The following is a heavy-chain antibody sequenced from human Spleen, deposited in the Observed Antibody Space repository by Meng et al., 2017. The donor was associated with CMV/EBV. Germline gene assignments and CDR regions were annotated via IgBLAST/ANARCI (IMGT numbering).Heavy chain of an antibody. CDR1: FTCSSYS. CDR3: ARDRATYYYDSSGYELGY. Sequence: FTCSSYSMNWVRQAPGKGLEWVSSISSSSSYIYYADSVKGRFTISRDNAKNSLYLQMNSLRAEDTAVYYCARDRATYYYDSSGYELGYWGQGTLVTVSS. D-gene: IGHD3-22*01. J-gene: IGHJ4*02. V-gene: IGHV3-21*01. CDR2: ISSSSSYI.